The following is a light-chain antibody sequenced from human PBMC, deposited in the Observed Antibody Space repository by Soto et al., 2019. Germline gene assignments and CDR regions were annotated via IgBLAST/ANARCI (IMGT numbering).Light chain of an antibody. J-gene: IGKJ1*01. CDR2: GAS. V-gene: IGKV1-39*01. Sequence: DIHMTQSPSSLSASVGDTVTITCRASQNIDMYLNWYQQKPGKAPRVLISGASNLQSGVPSRVSGSGSGTDFTLTISSLQPEDFASYFCRHTFNSPPWTFGQGTKVEVK. CDR3: RHTFNSPPWT. CDR1: QNIDMY.